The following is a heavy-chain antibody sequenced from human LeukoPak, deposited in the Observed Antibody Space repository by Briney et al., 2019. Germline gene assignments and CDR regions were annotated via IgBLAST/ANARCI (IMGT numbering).Heavy chain of an antibody. D-gene: IGHD5-18*01. Sequence: SGGSLRLSCAASGFTFSTYAMRWVRQAPGKGLEWVSAISDSGGNTYYADSVKGRFTISRDNSKNTLYLQMNSLRAEDTAVYYCAKRDTALGYGMDVWGQGTTVTVSS. CDR2: ISDSGGNT. J-gene: IGHJ6*02. V-gene: IGHV3-23*01. CDR3: AKRDTALGYGMDV. CDR1: GFTFSTYA.